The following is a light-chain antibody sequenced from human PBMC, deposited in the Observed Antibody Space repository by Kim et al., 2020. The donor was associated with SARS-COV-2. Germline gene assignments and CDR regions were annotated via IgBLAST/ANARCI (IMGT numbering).Light chain of an antibody. V-gene: IGKV3-20*01. CDR3: QQYGNCPPT. J-gene: IGKJ1*01. CDR2: DAS. Sequence: SPGERAAPSCWASESVSSSYLAWYQQNPGHVPGLLVFDASKRAAGIPDRFSGSGSVRDFTLTITRLEPEDFAVYYCQQYGNCPPTFGQGTKVDIK. CDR1: ESVSSSY.